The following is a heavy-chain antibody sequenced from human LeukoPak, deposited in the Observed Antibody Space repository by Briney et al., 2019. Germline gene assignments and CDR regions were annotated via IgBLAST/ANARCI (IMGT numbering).Heavy chain of an antibody. CDR2: INPNSGGT. CDR1: GYTFTGYY. D-gene: IGHD3-10*01. CDR3: FVWFGELFYYYYGMDV. J-gene: IGHJ6*02. Sequence: ASVKVSCKASGYTFTGYYMHWVRQAPGQGLEWMGWINPNSGGTNYAQKFQGRVTMTRDTSIGTAYMELSRLRSDDTAVYYCFVWFGELFYYYYGMDVWGQGTTVTVSS. V-gene: IGHV1-2*02.